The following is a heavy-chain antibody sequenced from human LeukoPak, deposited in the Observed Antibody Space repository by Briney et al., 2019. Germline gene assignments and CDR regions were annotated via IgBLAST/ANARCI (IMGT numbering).Heavy chain of an antibody. D-gene: IGHD3-10*01. CDR2: MNPNSGNT. Sequence: ASVKVSCKASGYTFTSYDINWVRQATGQGLERMGWMNPNSGNTGYAQKFQGRVTMTRNTSISTAYMELSSLRSEDTAVYYCARGGDYYGSGSYYNFDYYYGMDVWGQGTTVTVSS. CDR3: ARGGDYYGSGSYYNFDYYYGMDV. V-gene: IGHV1-8*01. J-gene: IGHJ6*02. CDR1: GYTFTSYD.